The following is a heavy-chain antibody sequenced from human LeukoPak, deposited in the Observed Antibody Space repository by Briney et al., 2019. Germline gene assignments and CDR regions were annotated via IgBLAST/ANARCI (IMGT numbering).Heavy chain of an antibody. CDR1: GFTFSSYA. J-gene: IGHJ3*02. CDR3: ARVSGVGAGHDAFDI. D-gene: IGHD1-26*01. CDR2: ISGSGGST. V-gene: IGHV3-23*01. Sequence: GGSLRLSCAATGFTFSSYAMSWVRQAPGKGLEWVSAISGSGGSTYYADSVKGRFTISRDNSKNTLYLQMNSLRAEDTAVYYCARVSGVGAGHDAFDIWGQGTMVTVSS.